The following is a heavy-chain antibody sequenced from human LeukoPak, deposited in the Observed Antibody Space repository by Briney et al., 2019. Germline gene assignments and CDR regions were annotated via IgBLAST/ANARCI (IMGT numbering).Heavy chain of an antibody. CDR2: IWYDGSNK. Sequence: GGSLRLSCAASGFTFSSYGMHWVRQAPGKGLEWVAVIWYDGSNKYYADSVKGRFTISRDNSKNTLYLQMNSLRAEDTAVYYCAMEWRYYVSSGYYHGGGGVDYWGQRTLVTVSS. CDR3: AMEWRYYVSSGYYHGGGGVDY. V-gene: IGHV3-33*01. J-gene: IGHJ4*02. CDR1: GFTFSSYG. D-gene: IGHD3-22*01.